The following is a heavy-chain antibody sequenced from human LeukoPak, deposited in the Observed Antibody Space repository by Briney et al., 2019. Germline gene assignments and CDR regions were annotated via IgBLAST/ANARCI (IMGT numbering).Heavy chain of an antibody. CDR2: IKKDGSEK. Sequence: QPGGSLRLSCAASGFTISSYWMSWVRQAPGKGLEWVANIKKDGSEKYYVDSVKGRFTISRDNAKTSLYLQMNSLRAEDTAVYYCARDLSGVTGYTYGRGIDYWGQGTLVTVSS. D-gene: IGHD5-18*01. V-gene: IGHV3-7*01. CDR3: ARDLSGVTGYTYGRGIDY. CDR1: GFTISSYW. J-gene: IGHJ4*02.